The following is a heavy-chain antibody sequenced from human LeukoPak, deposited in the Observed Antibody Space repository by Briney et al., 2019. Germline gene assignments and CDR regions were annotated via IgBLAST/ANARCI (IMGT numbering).Heavy chain of an antibody. Sequence: GRSLRLSCAASGFTFSSYGMHWVRQAPGKGLEWVAVISYDGSNKYYADSVKGRFTISRDNSKNTLYLQMNSLRAEDTAVCYCAKASRRGIVGATTPFDYWGQGTLVTVSS. CDR3: AKASRRGIVGATTPFDY. D-gene: IGHD1-26*01. V-gene: IGHV3-30*18. CDR1: GFTFSSYG. CDR2: ISYDGSNK. J-gene: IGHJ4*02.